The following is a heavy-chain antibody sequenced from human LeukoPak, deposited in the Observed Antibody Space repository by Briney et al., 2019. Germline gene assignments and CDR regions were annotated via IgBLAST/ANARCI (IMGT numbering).Heavy chain of an antibody. D-gene: IGHD3-16*01. CDR2: IKQDGSEK. V-gene: IGHV3-7*01. J-gene: IGHJ4*02. CDR3: ARDEYDYVWGSYTRVYYFDY. Sequence: GGSLRLSCAASGFTFSSSWMSWVRQAPGKGLEWVANIKQDGSEKYYVDSVKGRFTISRDNAKNSLYLQMNSLRAEDTAVYYCARDEYDYVWGSYTRVYYFDYWGQGTLVTVSS. CDR1: GFTFSSSW.